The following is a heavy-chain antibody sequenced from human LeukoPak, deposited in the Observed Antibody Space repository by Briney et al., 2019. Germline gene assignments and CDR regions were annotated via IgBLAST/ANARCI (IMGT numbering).Heavy chain of an antibody. J-gene: IGHJ4*02. D-gene: IGHD3-10*01. Sequence: ASVKVSCKASGYTFSSYGISWVRQAPGQGLEWMGWITAYNDNTNYAQKLQGRVTMTTDTSTSTAYMELRSLRSDDTAVYYCARALLWFGEPSHIDYWGQGTLVTASS. CDR2: ITAYNDNT. V-gene: IGHV1-18*01. CDR3: ARALLWFGEPSHIDY. CDR1: GYTFSSYG.